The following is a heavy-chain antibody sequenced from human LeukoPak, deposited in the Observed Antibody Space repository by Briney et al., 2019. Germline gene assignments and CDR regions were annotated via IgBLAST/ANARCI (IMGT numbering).Heavy chain of an antibody. CDR3: AKNGDRGAYCTGGTCYPYFYYYMDV. Sequence: GGSLRLSCAASGFTFSNYGMYWVRQAPGKGLEWVAYIRHDGSNTHYADSVKGRFTISRDNSKNTLYLQMNSLRAEDTAIYYCAKNGDRGAYCTGGTCYPYFYYYMDVWGKGTTVTI. D-gene: IGHD2-15*01. V-gene: IGHV3-30*02. CDR1: GFTFSNYG. J-gene: IGHJ6*03. CDR2: IRHDGSNT.